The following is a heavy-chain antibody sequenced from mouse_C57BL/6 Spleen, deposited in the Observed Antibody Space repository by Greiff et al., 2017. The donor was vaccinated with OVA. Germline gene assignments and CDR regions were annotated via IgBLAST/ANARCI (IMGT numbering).Heavy chain of an antibody. CDR2: IYPSDSET. CDR1: GYTFTSYW. Sequence: QVQLQQPGAELVRPGSSVKLSCKASGYTFTSYWMDWVKQRPGQGLEWIGNIYPSDSETHYNQKFKDKATLTVDKSSSTAYMQLSSLTSEDSAVYYCARRGYHDLIAYWGQGTLVTVSA. CDR3: ARRGYHDLIAY. J-gene: IGHJ3*01. V-gene: IGHV1-61*01.